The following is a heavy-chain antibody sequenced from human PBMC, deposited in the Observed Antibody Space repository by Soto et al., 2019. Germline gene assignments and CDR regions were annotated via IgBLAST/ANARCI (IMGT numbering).Heavy chain of an antibody. V-gene: IGHV3-30*18. CDR1: EVCFTSYG. Sequence: PGRLRTLARAVAEVCFTSYGTHWERQTPGKGLEWVAVISYDGRQKYYADSVKGRFITVRDNSKNTLYLQMNSLRGEDTAVYYCAKGVVVAAAYYYGMDVWCQGTTVTLS. CDR3: AKGVVVAAAYYYGMDV. CDR2: ISYDGRQK. J-gene: IGHJ6*02. D-gene: IGHD2-15*01.